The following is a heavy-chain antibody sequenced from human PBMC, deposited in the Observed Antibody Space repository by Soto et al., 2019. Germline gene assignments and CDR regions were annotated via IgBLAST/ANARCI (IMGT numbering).Heavy chain of an antibody. CDR1: GFTFSNAW. CDR2: IKSKTDGGTT. D-gene: IGHD3-22*01. Sequence: GGSLRLSCAASGFTFSNAWMSWVRQAPGKGLEWVGRIKSKTDGGTTDYAAPVKGRFTISRDDSKNTLYLQMNSLKTEDTAVYYCTTDPGKPGGYYDSSGYYYVRLYGYWGQGTLVTVSS. CDR3: TTDPGKPGGYYDSSGYYYVRLYGY. J-gene: IGHJ4*02. V-gene: IGHV3-15*01.